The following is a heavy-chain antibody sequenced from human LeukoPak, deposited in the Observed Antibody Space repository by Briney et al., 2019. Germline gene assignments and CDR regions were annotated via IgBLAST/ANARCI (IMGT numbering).Heavy chain of an antibody. CDR3: AKDVGTTGTRPDAFDT. CDR1: GFTFSSYA. Sequence: GGSLRLSCAASGFTFSSYAMSWVRQAPGKGLEWVSAISGSGGSTYYADSVKGRFTISRDNSKNTLYLQMNSLRAEDTAVYYCAKDVGTTGTRPDAFDTWGQGTMVAVSS. CDR2: ISGSGGST. J-gene: IGHJ3*02. V-gene: IGHV3-23*01. D-gene: IGHD1-1*01.